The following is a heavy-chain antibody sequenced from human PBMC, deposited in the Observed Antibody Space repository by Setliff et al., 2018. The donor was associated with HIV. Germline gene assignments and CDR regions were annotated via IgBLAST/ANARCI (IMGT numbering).Heavy chain of an antibody. CDR3: AILKSGSLGGYVDY. V-gene: IGHV4-39*07. Sequence: PSETLSLTCTVSSGSISSSTYYWGWIRQTPGLGLEWIGSNYYSGSTYYNPSLKSRVTITVDTSKNQFSLNLSTVTAADTDVYYCAILKSGSLGGYVDYWGQGTLVTVSS. CDR1: SGSISSSTYY. CDR2: NYYSGST. J-gene: IGHJ4*02. D-gene: IGHD3-10*01.